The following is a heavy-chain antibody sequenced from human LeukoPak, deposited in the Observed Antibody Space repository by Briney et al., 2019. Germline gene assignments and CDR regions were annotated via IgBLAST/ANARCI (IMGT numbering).Heavy chain of an antibody. CDR3: ARSRAFNSGAFDP. J-gene: IGHJ5*02. V-gene: IGHV4-59*01. CDR2: IYNGVNT. Sequence: PSETLSLTCTVSGGSISGNHWSWIRQPPGKGLEWIGYIYNGVNTNYNPSLKSRVTISVDTSKNQFSLRLNSVTAADTAVYYCARSRAFNSGAFDPWGQGSLVTVSS. CDR1: GGSISGNH. D-gene: IGHD1-26*01.